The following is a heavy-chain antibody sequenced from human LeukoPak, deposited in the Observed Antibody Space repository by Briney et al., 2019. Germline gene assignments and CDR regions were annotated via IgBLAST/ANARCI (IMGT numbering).Heavy chain of an antibody. Sequence: GASVKVSCKASGGTFSSYAISWVRQAPGQGLGWMGGIIPIFGTANYAQKFQGRVTITADESTSTAYMELSSLRSEDTAVYYCARESYGDQYYFDYWGQGTLVTVSS. CDR1: GGTFSSYA. CDR3: ARESYGDQYYFDY. J-gene: IGHJ4*02. V-gene: IGHV1-69*13. D-gene: IGHD4-17*01. CDR2: IIPIFGTA.